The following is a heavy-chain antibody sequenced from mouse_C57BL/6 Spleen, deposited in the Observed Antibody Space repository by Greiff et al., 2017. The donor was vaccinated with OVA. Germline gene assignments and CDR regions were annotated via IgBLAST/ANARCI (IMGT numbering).Heavy chain of an antibody. V-gene: IGHV1-42*01. CDR1: GYSFTGYY. J-gene: IGHJ3*01. CDR2: INPSTGGT. CDR3: ARTSNYYGTSRGLFAY. Sequence: EVQLQQSGPELVKPGASVKISCKASGYSFTGYYMNWVKQSPEKSLEWIGEINPSTGGTTYNQKFKAKATLTVDKSSSTAYMQLKSLTSEDSAVYYCARTSNYYGTSRGLFAYWGQGTLVTVSA. D-gene: IGHD1-1*01.